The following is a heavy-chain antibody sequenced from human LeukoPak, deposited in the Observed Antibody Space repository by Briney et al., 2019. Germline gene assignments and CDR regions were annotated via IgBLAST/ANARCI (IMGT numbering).Heavy chain of an antibody. V-gene: IGHV1-18*01. CDR2: ISAYNGNT. CDR3: ARDDYGDPLEY. Sequence: ASVKVSCKASGYNFNIYGISWVRRAPGQGLEWMGWISAYNGNTYSAQRLQGRVTMTTDTSTSTAYMELRGLTSDDTAVYYCARDDYGDPLEYWGQGTLVTVSS. J-gene: IGHJ4*02. CDR1: GYNFNIYG. D-gene: IGHD4-17*01.